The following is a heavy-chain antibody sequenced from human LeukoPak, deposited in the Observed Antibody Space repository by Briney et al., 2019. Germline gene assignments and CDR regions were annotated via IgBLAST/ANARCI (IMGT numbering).Heavy chain of an antibody. J-gene: IGHJ4*02. CDR3: ARVGMISGLYYFDN. D-gene: IGHD1-14*01. Sequence: PSETLSLTCAVSGGSFSGNYWTWIRQPPGKGLEWIGEINHSGNTDYNPSLKWRVTMSIDTSKNQFSLNLTSVTAADTAFYYCARVGMISGLYYFDNWGQGTLVTVSS. CDR1: GGSFSGNY. V-gene: IGHV4-34*01. CDR2: INHSGNT.